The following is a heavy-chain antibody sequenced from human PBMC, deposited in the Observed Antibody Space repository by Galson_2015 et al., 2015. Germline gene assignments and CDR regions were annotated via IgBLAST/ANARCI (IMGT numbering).Heavy chain of an antibody. J-gene: IGHJ6*02. V-gene: IGHV3-23*01. CDR1: GFTFSSYA. D-gene: IGHD2-21*02. CDR3: AKRSVVVTATLYYYYGMDV. Sequence: SLRLSCAASGFTFSSYAMSWVRQAPGEGLEWVSAISGSGGSTYYADSVKGRFTISRDNSKNMLYLQMNSLRAEDTAVYYCAKRSVVVTATLYYYYGMDVWGQGTTVTVSS. CDR2: ISGSGGST.